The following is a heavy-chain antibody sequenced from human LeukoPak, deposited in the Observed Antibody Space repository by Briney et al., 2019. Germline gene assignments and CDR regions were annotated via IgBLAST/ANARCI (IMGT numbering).Heavy chain of an antibody. J-gene: IGHJ2*01. Sequence: SSETLSLTCTVSGGSISSYYWSWIRQPAGKGLEWIGRIYTSGSTNYNPSLKSRVTMSVDTSKNQFSLKLSSVTAADTAVYYCARAAYSSTWYSRYFDLWGRGTLVTVSS. CDR2: IYTSGST. V-gene: IGHV4-4*07. CDR3: ARAAYSSTWYSRYFDL. D-gene: IGHD6-13*01. CDR1: GGSISSYY.